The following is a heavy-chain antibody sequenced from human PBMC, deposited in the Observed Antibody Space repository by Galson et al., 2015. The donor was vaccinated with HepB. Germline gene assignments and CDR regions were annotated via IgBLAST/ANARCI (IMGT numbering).Heavy chain of an antibody. Sequence: SLRLSCAASGFTSGDYAMNWFRQAPGKGLEWVSVIYSGGSTYYADSVKGRFTISRDNSKNTLYLQMNSLRAEDTAVYHCAREPGNYYDSSGPWDYWGQGTLVTVSS. V-gene: IGHV3-66*01. CDR1: GFTSGDYA. CDR2: IYSGGST. D-gene: IGHD3-22*01. CDR3: AREPGNYYDSSGPWDY. J-gene: IGHJ4*02.